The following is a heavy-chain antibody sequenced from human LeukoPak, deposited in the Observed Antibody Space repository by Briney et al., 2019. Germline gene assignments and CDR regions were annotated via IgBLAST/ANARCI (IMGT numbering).Heavy chain of an antibody. CDR1: GYTFSHSG. V-gene: IGHV3-33*06. Sequence: GGSLRLSCAASGYTFSHSGLHWVRQAPGKGLEWVAIIWHDGGKKYHADSVKGRFTISRDDSKSTLYLQMNSLRAEDTAVYYCAKDRVVPAALDYWGQGTLVTVSS. CDR2: IWHDGGKK. CDR3: AKDRVVPAALDY. D-gene: IGHD2-2*01. J-gene: IGHJ4*02.